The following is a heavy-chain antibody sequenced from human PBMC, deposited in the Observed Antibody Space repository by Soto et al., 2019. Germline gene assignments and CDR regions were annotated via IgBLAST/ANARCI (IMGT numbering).Heavy chain of an antibody. CDR3: GGNSPLLWFGESVSFAP. CDR2: IYYRGST. J-gene: IGHJ5*02. CDR1: GGSISSYY. Sequence: ETLSLTCTVSGGSISSYYWSWIRQPPGKGLEWIGYIYYRGSTNYNPSLKSRVTISVGTSKNQFSLKLTSVTAADTAVYYCGGNSPLLWFGESVSFAPWGPRTLVPVSS. D-gene: IGHD3-10*01. V-gene: IGHV4-59*01.